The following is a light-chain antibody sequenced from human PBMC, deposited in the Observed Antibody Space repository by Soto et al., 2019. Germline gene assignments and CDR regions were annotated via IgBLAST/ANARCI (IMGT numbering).Light chain of an antibody. Sequence: IVLTQSPGTLSLSPGERATLSCRASQSVSNNYLAWYQQKPGQAPRLLIYGASSRATGIPDRFSGSGSGTDFTLTISRLEPDDFAVYYCQQYGSSSTFGQGTRLE. CDR2: GAS. J-gene: IGKJ5*01. CDR3: QQYGSSST. V-gene: IGKV3-20*01. CDR1: QSVSNNY.